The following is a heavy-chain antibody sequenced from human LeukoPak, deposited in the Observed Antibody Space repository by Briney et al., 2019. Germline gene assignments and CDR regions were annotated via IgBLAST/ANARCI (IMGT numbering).Heavy chain of an antibody. CDR1: GYTFTSYD. Sequence: GASVKVSCKASGYTFTSYDINWVRQATGQGLEWMGWMNPNSGNTGYAQKFQGRVTMTRNTSISTAYMELSSLRSEDTAVYYCARAGYDILTGYQPPYYYYYMDVWGKGTTVTISS. J-gene: IGHJ6*03. CDR2: MNPNSGNT. CDR3: ARAGYDILTGYQPPYYYYYMDV. D-gene: IGHD3-9*01. V-gene: IGHV1-8*01.